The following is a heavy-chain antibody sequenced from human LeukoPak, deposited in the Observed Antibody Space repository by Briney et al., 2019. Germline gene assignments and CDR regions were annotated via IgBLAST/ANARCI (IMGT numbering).Heavy chain of an antibody. V-gene: IGHV1-8*03. Sequence: ASVKVSCKASGYTFTSYDINWVRQATGQGLEWMGWMNPNTGNTGYAQKFQGRVTITRNTSISTAYMELSSLRSEDTAVYYCARDLIVGELPNHNWFDPWGQGTLVTVSS. J-gene: IGHJ5*02. CDR2: MNPNTGNT. CDR1: GYTFTSYD. D-gene: IGHD1-26*01. CDR3: ARDLIVGELPNHNWFDP.